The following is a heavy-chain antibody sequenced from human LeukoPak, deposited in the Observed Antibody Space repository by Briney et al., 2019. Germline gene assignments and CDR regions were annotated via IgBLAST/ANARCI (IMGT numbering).Heavy chain of an antibody. J-gene: IGHJ4*02. CDR1: GYTFTGYY. Sequence: ASVKVSCKASGYTFTGYYMHWVRQAPGQGLEWMGWINPNSGGTNYAQKFQGRVTMTRDTSISTAYMELSRLRSDDTAVYYCARTYYDFWSGYAIDYWGQGTLVTVSS. D-gene: IGHD3-3*01. CDR3: ARTYYDFWSGYAIDY. V-gene: IGHV1-2*02. CDR2: INPNSGGT.